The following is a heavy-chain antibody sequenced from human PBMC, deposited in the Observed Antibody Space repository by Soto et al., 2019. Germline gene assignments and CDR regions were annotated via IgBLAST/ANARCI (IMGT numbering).Heavy chain of an antibody. D-gene: IGHD3-10*01. J-gene: IGHJ6*02. CDR2: IIPIFGTA. V-gene: IGHV1-69*06. CDR3: ARMVRGVISYYYYGMDV. Sequence: GASVEISCKASGGTFSSYAISWVRQAPGQGLEWMGGIIPIFGTANYAQKFQGRVTITADKSTSTAYMELSSLRSEDTAVYYCARMVRGVISYYYYGMDVWGQGTTVTVSS. CDR1: GGTFSSYA.